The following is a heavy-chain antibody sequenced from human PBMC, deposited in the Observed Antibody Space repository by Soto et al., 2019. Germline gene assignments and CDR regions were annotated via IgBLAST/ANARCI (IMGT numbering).Heavy chain of an antibody. CDR1: GGSFSGYY. V-gene: IGHV4-34*01. J-gene: IGHJ3*02. D-gene: IGHD2-15*01. Sequence: SSETLSHTCAVYGGSFSGYYWSWIRQPPGKGLEWIGEINHSGSTNYNPSLKSRVTISVDTSKNQFSLKLSSVTAADTAVYYCARAGRGSWLRAFDIWSQGTMVTVSS. CDR3: ARAGRGSWLRAFDI. CDR2: INHSGST.